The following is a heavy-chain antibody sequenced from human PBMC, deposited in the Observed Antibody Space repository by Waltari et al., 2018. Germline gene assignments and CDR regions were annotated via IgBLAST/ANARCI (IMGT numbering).Heavy chain of an antibody. D-gene: IGHD1-26*01. V-gene: IGHV3-21*01. CDR2: ISSSSSYK. Sequence: EVQLVESGGGLVKPGGSLRLSCAASGFTFSSYSMNWVRQAPGKGLEWVSSISSSSSYKYYADSVKGRFTISRDNAKNSLYLQMNSLRAEDTAVYYCARGGGSRDYDYWGQGTLVTVSS. CDR1: GFTFSSYS. J-gene: IGHJ4*02. CDR3: ARGGGSRDYDY.